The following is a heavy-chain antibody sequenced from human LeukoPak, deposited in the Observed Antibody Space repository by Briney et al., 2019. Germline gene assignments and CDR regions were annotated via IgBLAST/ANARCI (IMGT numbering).Heavy chain of an antibody. V-gene: IGHV3-23*01. D-gene: IGHD3-10*01. CDR3: AKTMVRGLSELDY. CDR2: ISGSTIST. J-gene: IGHJ4*02. CDR1: GFTFSSYA. Sequence: GGSLRLSCAASGFTFSSYAMSWVRQAPGEGLEWVSTISGSTISTYYADSVKGRFTVSRDNSENTLFLQMNSLRAEDTAVYYCAKTMVRGLSELDYWGQGTLVTVSS.